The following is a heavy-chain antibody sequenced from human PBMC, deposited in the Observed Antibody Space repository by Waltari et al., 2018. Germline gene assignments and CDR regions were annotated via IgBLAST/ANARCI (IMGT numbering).Heavy chain of an antibody. CDR3: SKRLEI. Sequence: VQLVESGGGFVQPGGSLRISCEAWGFRSGWMDWVRQAPGKGLQLVANINEDGGEKYYLGSVKGRFTNSRDNAKKLVYLEMNSLRAEDTAIYYCSKRLEIWGRGTMVAVSS. V-gene: IGHV3-7*01. CDR2: INEDGGEK. CDR1: GFRSGW. J-gene: IGHJ3*02.